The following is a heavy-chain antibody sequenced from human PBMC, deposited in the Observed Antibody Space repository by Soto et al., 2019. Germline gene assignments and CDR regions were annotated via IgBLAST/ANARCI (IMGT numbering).Heavy chain of an antibody. V-gene: IGHV1-18*01. CDR1: GYTFTSYG. D-gene: IGHD6-19*01. CDR2: ISAYNGNT. J-gene: IGHJ4*02. CDR3: ARDRFPIAVAGTSDY. Sequence: ASVKVSCEASGYTFTSYGISWVRQAPGQGLEWMGWISAYNGNTNYAQKLQGRVTMTTDTSTSTAYMELRSLRSDDTAVYYCARDRFPIAVAGTSDYWGQGTLVTVSS.